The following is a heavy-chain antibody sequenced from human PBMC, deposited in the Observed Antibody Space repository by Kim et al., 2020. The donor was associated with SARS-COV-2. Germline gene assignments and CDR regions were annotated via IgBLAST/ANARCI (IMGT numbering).Heavy chain of an antibody. CDR1: GYTFTSYA. CDR3: ARGGWLLTRPLYYGMDV. D-gene: IGHD2-21*02. CDR2: INAGNGNT. Sequence: ASVKVSCKASGYTFTSYAMHWVRQAPGQRLEWMGWINAGNGNTKYSQKFQGRVTITRDTSASTAYMELSSLRSEDTAVYYCARGGWLLTRPLYYGMDVWGQGTTVTVSS. V-gene: IGHV1-3*01. J-gene: IGHJ6*02.